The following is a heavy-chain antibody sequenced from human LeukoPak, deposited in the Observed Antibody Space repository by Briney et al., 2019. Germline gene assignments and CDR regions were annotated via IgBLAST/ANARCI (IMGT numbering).Heavy chain of an antibody. CDR1: GFTFSSYG. J-gene: IGHJ4*02. D-gene: IGHD6-13*01. CDR3: AKEGVIAAAVFDY. CDR2: IRYDGSNK. V-gene: IGHV3-30*02. Sequence: PGGSLRLSCAASGFTFSSYGMHWVRQAPGKGLEWVAFIRYDGSNKYYADSVKGRFTISRDNSKNTLYLQMNSLRAEDTAVYYCAKEGVIAAAVFDYWGQGTLVTVSS.